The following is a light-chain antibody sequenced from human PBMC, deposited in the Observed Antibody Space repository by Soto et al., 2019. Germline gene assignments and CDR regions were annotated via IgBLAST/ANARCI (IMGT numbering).Light chain of an antibody. CDR3: QQYSRWPPEIT. V-gene: IGKV3D-15*01. CDR1: HSLTRN. J-gene: IGKJ4*01. Sequence: EVVLTQSPATLSVSPGERATLSCRASHSLTRNLAWYQQKPGQAPRLVIYDASTRATGIPARFSGSGSGTEFTLTIRSLQSEDFAVYYCQQYSRWPPEITFGGGTRVDVK. CDR2: DAS.